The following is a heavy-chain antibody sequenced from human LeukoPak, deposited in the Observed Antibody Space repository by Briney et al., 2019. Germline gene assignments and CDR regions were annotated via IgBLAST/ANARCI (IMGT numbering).Heavy chain of an antibody. J-gene: IGHJ6*02. D-gene: IGHD4-23*01. V-gene: IGHV4-39*07. CDR2: IYYSGST. Sequence: SETLSLTCTVSGGSISSSSYYWGWIRQPPGKGLEWIGNIYYSGSTYYNPSLKSRVTISVDTSKNQFSLKLSSVTAADTAVYYCARDLGGNSDYYGMDVWGQGTTVTVSS. CDR3: ARDLGGNSDYYGMDV. CDR1: GGSISSSSYY.